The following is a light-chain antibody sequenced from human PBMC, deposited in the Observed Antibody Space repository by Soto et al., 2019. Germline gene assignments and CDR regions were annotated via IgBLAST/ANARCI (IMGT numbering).Light chain of an antibody. J-gene: IGKJ2*01. CDR1: QSISSW. CDR3: RRYDSYSYT. CDR2: DVS. Sequence: DIQMTQSPSTLSASVGDRVTITCRARQSISSWLASYQQKPGKAPKLLIYDVSSLESGVPSRFNGNGSGTEFTLTISSPQPDDFATSYCRRYDSYSYTFGQGTKLEIK. V-gene: IGKV1-5*01.